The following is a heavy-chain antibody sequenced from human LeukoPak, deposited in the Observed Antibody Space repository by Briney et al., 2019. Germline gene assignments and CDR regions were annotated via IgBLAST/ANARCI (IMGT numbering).Heavy chain of an antibody. CDR1: GYTFTGYY. D-gene: IGHD6-19*01. Sequence: ASVKVSCKASGYTFTGYYMHWVRQAPGQGLERMGRMNPNSGGTNYAQKFQGRVTMTRDTSISTAYMGLSRLRADDTAVYYCASQTGIAVAIYDYWGQGTLVTVSS. CDR3: ASQTGIAVAIYDY. CDR2: MNPNSGGT. J-gene: IGHJ4*02. V-gene: IGHV1-2*06.